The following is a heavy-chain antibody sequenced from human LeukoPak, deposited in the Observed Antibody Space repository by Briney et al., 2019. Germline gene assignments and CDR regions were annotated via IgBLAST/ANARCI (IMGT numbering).Heavy chain of an antibody. CDR3: ARYRIYYYDSGSYPEGYFDY. Sequence: SETLSLTCTDSDGSVWTGDYYWGWIRQSPGKGLEWIGNVFYTGRTYYNPSLKSLATISVDTSRNQFSLRLNSVTAADTAVYYCARYRIYYYDSGSYPEGYFDYWGQGTLVTVSS. CDR1: DGSVWTGDYY. J-gene: IGHJ4*02. V-gene: IGHV4-39*01. D-gene: IGHD3-22*01. CDR2: VFYTGRT.